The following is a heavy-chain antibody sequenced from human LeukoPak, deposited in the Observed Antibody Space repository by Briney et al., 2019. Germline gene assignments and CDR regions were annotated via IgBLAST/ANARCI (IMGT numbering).Heavy chain of an antibody. CDR3: ARGYDFWSGLSLDNWFDP. CDR1: GGSFSGYY. J-gene: IGHJ5*02. V-gene: IGHV4-34*01. CDR2: INHSGST. D-gene: IGHD3-3*01. Sequence: PSETLSLTCAVYGGSFSGYYWSWIRQPPGKGLEWIGEINHSGSTNYNPSLKSRVTISVDTSKNQFSLKLSSVTAADTAVYYCARGYDFWSGLSLDNWFDPWGQGTLVTVSS.